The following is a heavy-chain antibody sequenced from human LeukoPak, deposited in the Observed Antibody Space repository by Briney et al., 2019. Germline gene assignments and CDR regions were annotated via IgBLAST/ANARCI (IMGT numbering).Heavy chain of an antibody. CDR3: AKVGNSYYYYGMDV. J-gene: IGHJ6*02. CDR2: ISGSGGST. CDR1: GSTFSSYA. Sequence: GGSLRLSCAASGSTFSSYAMSWVRQAPGKGLEWVSAISGSGGSTYYADSVKGRFTISRDNSKNTLYLQMNSLRAEDTAVYYCAKVGNSYYYYGMDVWGQGTTVTVSS. V-gene: IGHV3-23*01. D-gene: IGHD4-23*01.